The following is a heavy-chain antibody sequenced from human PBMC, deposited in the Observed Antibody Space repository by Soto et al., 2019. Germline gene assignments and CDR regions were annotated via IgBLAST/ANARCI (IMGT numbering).Heavy chain of an antibody. Sequence: ASVKVSCKVSGYTLTELSMHWVRQAPGKGLEWMGGFDPEDGETIYAQKFQGRVTMTEDTSTDTAYMELSSLRSEDTAVYYWSTDGCAATGLYYYSGMDVWGQGTTVTVSS. V-gene: IGHV1-24*01. D-gene: IGHD1-1*01. J-gene: IGHJ6*02. CDR1: GYTLTELS. CDR2: FDPEDGET. CDR3: STDGCAATGLYYYSGMDV.